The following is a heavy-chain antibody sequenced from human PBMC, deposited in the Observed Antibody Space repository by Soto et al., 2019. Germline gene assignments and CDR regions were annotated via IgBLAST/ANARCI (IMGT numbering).Heavy chain of an antibody. D-gene: IGHD2-15*01. CDR1: GGSISSSNW. J-gene: IGHJ6*02. CDR2: IYHSGST. Sequence: SETLSLTCAVSGGSISSSNWWSWVRQPPGKGLEWIGEIYHSGSTNYNPSLKSRVTISVDKSKNQFSLKLSSVTAADTAVYYCARVKDCSGGSCPYGMDVWGQGTTVTVSS. V-gene: IGHV4-4*02. CDR3: ARVKDCSGGSCPYGMDV.